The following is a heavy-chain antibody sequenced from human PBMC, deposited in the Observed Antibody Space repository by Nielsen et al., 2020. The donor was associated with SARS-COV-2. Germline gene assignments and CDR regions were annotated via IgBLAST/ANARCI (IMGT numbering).Heavy chain of an antibody. CDR2: ISYDGSNK. V-gene: IGHV3-30*18. CDR3: AKDLGYYDILTGYLAGNYYYYYGMDV. CDR1: GFTFSSYG. Sequence: GESLKISCAASGFTFSSYGMHWVRQAPGKGLEWVAVISYDGSNKYYADSVKGRFTISRDNSKNTLYLQMNSLRAEDTAVYYCAKDLGYYDILTGYLAGNYYYYYGMDVWGQGTTVTVSS. J-gene: IGHJ6*02. D-gene: IGHD3-9*01.